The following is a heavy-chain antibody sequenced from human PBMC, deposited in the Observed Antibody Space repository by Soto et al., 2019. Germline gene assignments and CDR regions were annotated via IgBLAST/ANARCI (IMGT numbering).Heavy chain of an antibody. CDR2: VSSAGRT. D-gene: IGHD2-15*01. V-gene: IGHV4-61*01. CDR1: GGSVNSVNFF. Sequence: QVQLQESGPGLVKPSETLSLTCTVSGGSVNSVNFFWSWIRQPPGKGLEWIGYVSSAGRTTYRPSLKSRVTISIDTFKNQFSLKLRSVTAADTAVYYCMTGLPRSRTAWGQGTLVTVAS. J-gene: IGHJ5*02. CDR3: MTGLPRSRTA.